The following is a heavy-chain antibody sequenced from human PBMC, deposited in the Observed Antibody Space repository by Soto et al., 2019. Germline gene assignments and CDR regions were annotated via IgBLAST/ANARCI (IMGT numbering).Heavy chain of an antibody. CDR2: IWYDGSNE. CDR3: ARGANSPLWEPPAMFRFDY. CDR1: GFSFGTYG. J-gene: IGHJ4*02. D-gene: IGHD2-2*01. V-gene: IGHV3-33*01. Sequence: QVQLVESGGGVVQPGRSLRLSCTASGFSFGTYGMHWVRQAPGKGLEWVAVIWYDGSNEYYADSVKGRFTMSRNNSKNALYLQMNGLRAEDTALYYCARGANSPLWEPPAMFRFDYWGQGSLVTVSS.